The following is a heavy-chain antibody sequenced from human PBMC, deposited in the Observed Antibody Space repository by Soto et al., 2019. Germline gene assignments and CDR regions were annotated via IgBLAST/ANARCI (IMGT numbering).Heavy chain of an antibody. Sequence: SVKVSCKASGGTFSSYAISWVRQAPGQGLEWMGGIIPIFGTANYAQKFQGRVTITADESTSTAYMELSSLRSEDTAVYYCVTRDSSGYYYGEDYRGQGTLVTVSS. CDR2: IIPIFGTA. CDR1: GGTFSSYA. J-gene: IGHJ4*02. CDR3: VTRDSSGYYYGEDY. V-gene: IGHV1-69*13. D-gene: IGHD3-22*01.